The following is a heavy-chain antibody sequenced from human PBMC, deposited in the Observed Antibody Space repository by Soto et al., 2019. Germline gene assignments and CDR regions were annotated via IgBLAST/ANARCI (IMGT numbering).Heavy chain of an antibody. Sequence: EEQLVESGGGMVQPGGSLRLSCVASGFAFSSYDMHWVRQVAGKGLEWVSATDTTGDTYYPGSVKGRFTISREDGKNSLYLQMNNLRPGDTAVYYCARDATFGSGGGPDWYFDLWGRGTLVTVSS. CDR2: TDTTGDT. D-gene: IGHD3-10*01. CDR1: GFAFSSYD. J-gene: IGHJ2*01. V-gene: IGHV3-13*04. CDR3: ARDATFGSGGGPDWYFDL.